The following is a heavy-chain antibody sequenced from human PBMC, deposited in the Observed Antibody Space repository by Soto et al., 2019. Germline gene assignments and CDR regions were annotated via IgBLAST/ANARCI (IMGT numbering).Heavy chain of an antibody. D-gene: IGHD2-15*01. J-gene: IGHJ3*02. CDR1: GGTFSTSS. V-gene: IGHV1-69*14. CDR2: ILPIFGTA. Sequence: QVLLVQSGAEMKKPGSSVKVSCKASGGTFSTSSINWVRQAPGQRPEWMGNILPIFGTADYAQKFQGRVTLTEDKSTNTAYMELRSLLSEDTAVYYWARGHEFGGTSDAFAIWGQGTVVTVSS. CDR3: ARGHEFGGTSDAFAI.